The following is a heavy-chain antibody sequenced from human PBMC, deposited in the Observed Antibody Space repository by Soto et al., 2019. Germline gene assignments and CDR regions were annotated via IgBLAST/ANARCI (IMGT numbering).Heavy chain of an antibody. CDR1: GYSFNSFW. V-gene: IGHV5-51*01. D-gene: IGHD3-10*01. CDR2: IYPGDSDT. CDR3: ARSPVRAGTYIYFDY. Sequence: PGESLKISCKASGYSFNSFWIGWVRQVAGKGLEWMGTIYPGDSDTRYSPAFQGQVTISVDKSISTAYLQWSSLKASDTAMYFCARSPVRAGTYIYFDYWGQGSLVTV. J-gene: IGHJ4*02.